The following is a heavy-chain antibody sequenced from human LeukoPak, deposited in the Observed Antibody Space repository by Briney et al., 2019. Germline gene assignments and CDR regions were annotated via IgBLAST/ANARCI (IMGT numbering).Heavy chain of an antibody. CDR1: GGSISSYY. CDR2: IYYSGST. V-gene: IGHV4-59*01. CDR3: ERDEGGYCSSTSCYAVRGFDP. Sequence: SETLSLTCTVSGGSISSYYWSWIRQPPGKGLEWIGYIYYSGSTNYNPSLKSRVIISVDTSKNQFSLKLSSVTAADTAVYYCERDEGGYCSSTSCYAVRGFDPWGQGTLVTVSS. D-gene: IGHD2-2*01. J-gene: IGHJ5*02.